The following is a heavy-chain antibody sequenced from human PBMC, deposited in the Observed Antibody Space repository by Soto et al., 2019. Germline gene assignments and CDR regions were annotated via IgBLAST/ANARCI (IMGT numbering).Heavy chain of an antibody. V-gene: IGHV1-18*04. CDR2: ISAYNGNI. CDR3: ARGLGYYGSGSYPISVGDY. J-gene: IGHJ4*02. CDR1: GYTFTNYG. Sequence: QVQLVQSGAEVKKPGASVKVSCKASGYTFTNYGISWVRQAPGQGLEWMGWISAYNGNINYAQNLQGRVTMTTDTSTRTDYMELRSLRSDDTAVYYCARGLGYYGSGSYPISVGDYWGQGTLVTVPS. D-gene: IGHD3-10*01.